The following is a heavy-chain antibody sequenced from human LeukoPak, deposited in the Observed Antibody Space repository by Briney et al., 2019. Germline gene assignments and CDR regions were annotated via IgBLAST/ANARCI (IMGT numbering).Heavy chain of an antibody. D-gene: IGHD1-1*01. J-gene: IGHJ6*03. V-gene: IGHV3-21*01. CDR2: ISSSSSYI. CDR3: ARSYTAEYYYYMDV. CDR1: GFTFSSYS. Sequence: GRSLRLSCAASGFTFSSYSMNWVRQAPGKGLEWVSSISSSSSYIYYADSVKGRFTISRDNAKNSLYLQMNSLRAEDTAVYYCARSYTAEYYYYMDVWGKGTTVTVSS.